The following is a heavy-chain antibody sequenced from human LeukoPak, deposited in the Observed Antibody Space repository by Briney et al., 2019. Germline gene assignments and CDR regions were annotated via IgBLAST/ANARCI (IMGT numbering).Heavy chain of an antibody. CDR2: ITSYSTYI. J-gene: IGHJ3*02. CDR1: GFTFNNYS. V-gene: IGHV3-21*04. Sequence: GGSLRLSCAASGFTFNNYSIHWVRQAPGKGLEWVSSITSYSTYISYADSVKGRFTISRDNSKNTLYLQMNSLRAEDTAVYYCARDRGAFDIWGQGTMVTVSS. CDR3: ARDRGAFDI.